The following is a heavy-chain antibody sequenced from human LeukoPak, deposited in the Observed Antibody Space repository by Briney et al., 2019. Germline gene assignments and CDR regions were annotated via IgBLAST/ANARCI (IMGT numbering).Heavy chain of an antibody. CDR2: IYYSGST. D-gene: IGHD6-13*01. V-gene: IGHV4-31*03. CDR1: GGSISSGGYY. Sequence: PSETLSLTYTVSGGSISSGGYYWSWIRQHPGKGLEWIGYIYYSGSTYYNPSLKSRVTISVDTSKNQFSLKLSSVTAADTAVYYCARDRGYSSSWYWFDPWGQGTLVTVSS. CDR3: ARDRGYSSSWYWFDP. J-gene: IGHJ5*02.